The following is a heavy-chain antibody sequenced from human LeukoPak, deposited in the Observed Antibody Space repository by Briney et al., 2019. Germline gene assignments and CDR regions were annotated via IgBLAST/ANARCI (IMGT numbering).Heavy chain of an antibody. V-gene: IGHV1-18*01. D-gene: IGHD1-26*01. CDR1: GYTFSSYG. Sequence: ASVKVSCKASGYTFSSYGITWVRQAPGQGLEWMGGISGYSGKTNYAQKLQGRVTMTTDTSTSTAYMELRSLRSDDTAVYYCASGGLTWEYYFDYWGQGTLVTVSS. CDR3: ASGGLTWEYYFDY. J-gene: IGHJ4*02. CDR2: ISGYSGKT.